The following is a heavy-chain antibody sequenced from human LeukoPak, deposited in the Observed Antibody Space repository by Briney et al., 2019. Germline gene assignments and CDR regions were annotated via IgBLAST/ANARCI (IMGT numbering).Heavy chain of an antibody. CDR2: INHSGST. Sequence: LETLSLTCAVHGGSFSGYYWSWIRQPPGKGLEWIGEINHSGSTNYNPSLKSRVTISVDTSKNQFSLKLSSVTAADTAVYYCARAKQLVLRDWFDPWGQGTLVTVSS. J-gene: IGHJ5*02. D-gene: IGHD6-13*01. CDR3: ARAKQLVLRDWFDP. CDR1: GGSFSGYY. V-gene: IGHV4-34*01.